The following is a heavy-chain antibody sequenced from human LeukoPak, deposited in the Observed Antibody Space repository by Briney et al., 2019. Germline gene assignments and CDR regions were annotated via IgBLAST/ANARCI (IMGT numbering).Heavy chain of an antibody. CDR3: ARDGAYSSNPLYYYYYYMDV. Sequence: GASVKVSCKASGYAFTSYYMHWVRQAPGQGLEWMGIINPSGGSTSYAQKFQGRVTMTRDMSTSTVYMELSSLRSEDTAVYYCARDGAYSSNPLYYYYYYMDVWGKGTTVTVSS. V-gene: IGHV1-46*01. CDR2: INPSGGST. J-gene: IGHJ6*03. D-gene: IGHD6-13*01. CDR1: GYAFTSYY.